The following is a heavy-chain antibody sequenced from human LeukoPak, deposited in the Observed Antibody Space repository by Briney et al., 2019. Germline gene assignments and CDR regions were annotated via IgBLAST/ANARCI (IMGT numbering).Heavy chain of an antibody. Sequence: PGGSLRLSCAASGFTFSSYAMHWVRQAPGKGLEWVAVISYDGSNKYYADSVKGRFTISRDNSKNTLYLQMNSLRAEDRAVYYCARGGQLWSLDYWGQGTLVTVSS. CDR3: ARGGQLWSLDY. J-gene: IGHJ4*02. D-gene: IGHD5-18*01. CDR2: ISYDGSNK. V-gene: IGHV3-30*04. CDR1: GFTFSSYA.